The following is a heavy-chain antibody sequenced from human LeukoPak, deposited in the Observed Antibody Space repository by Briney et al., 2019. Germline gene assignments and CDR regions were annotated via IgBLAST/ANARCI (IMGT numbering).Heavy chain of an antibody. D-gene: IGHD1-26*01. CDR3: ARDYYKPFES. Sequence: PSETLSLTCTVSGFSITAYTWNWIRQSPGEGLEWIGYISSSGRTDYNPSLKSRVTISLDMSKYQFSLILISLTAADTAVNYGARDYYKPFESWGPGTLVTASS. J-gene: IGHJ4*02. CDR1: GFSITAYT. V-gene: IGHV4-59*01. CDR2: ISSSGRT.